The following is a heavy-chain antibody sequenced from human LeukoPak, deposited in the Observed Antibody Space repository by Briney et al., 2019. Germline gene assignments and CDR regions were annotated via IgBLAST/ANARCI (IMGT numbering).Heavy chain of an antibody. CDR3: ARDPHYGDILNDPFDI. J-gene: IGHJ3*02. D-gene: IGHD4-17*01. CDR2: INYSEST. Sequence: SETLSLTCTVSGGSISRYYWSWIRQPPGKGLEWIGYINYSESTKYNPSLKSRVTISVDTSKNQFSLKLSSVTAADTAVYFCARDPHYGDILNDPFDIWGQGTMVTVSS. CDR1: GGSISRYY. V-gene: IGHV4-59*01.